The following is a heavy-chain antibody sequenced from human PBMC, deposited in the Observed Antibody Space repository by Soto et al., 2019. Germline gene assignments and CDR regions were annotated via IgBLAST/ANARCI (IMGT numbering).Heavy chain of an antibody. CDR3: VASLAASGLNWLDP. D-gene: IGHD6-13*01. CDR2: IFANGHT. Sequence: SETLSLTCIVSGGSISEKYWNWVRQPPGKGLEWIGLIFANGHTDYNPSLKSRVTMSVDASKNQFSLRLTSMTAADSAVYYCVASLAASGLNWLDPWGRGTLVTVSS. CDR1: GGSISEKY. V-gene: IGHV4-4*07. J-gene: IGHJ5*02.